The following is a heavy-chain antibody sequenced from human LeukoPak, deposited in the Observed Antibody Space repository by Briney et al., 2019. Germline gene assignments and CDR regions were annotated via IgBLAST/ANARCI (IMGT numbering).Heavy chain of an antibody. CDR3: ARGGDHDYGDYGFSY. J-gene: IGHJ4*02. Sequence: SETLSLTCTVSGYSISSGYYWGWIRQPPGKGLEWIGSIYHSGSTYYNPSLKSRVTISVDTSKNQFSLKLSSVTAADTAVYYCARGGDHDYGDYGFSYWGQGTLVTVSS. CDR2: IYHSGST. CDR1: GYSISSGYY. D-gene: IGHD4-17*01. V-gene: IGHV4-38-2*02.